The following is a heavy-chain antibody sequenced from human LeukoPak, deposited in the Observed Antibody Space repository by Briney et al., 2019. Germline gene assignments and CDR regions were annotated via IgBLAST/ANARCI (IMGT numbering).Heavy chain of an antibody. Sequence: SETLSLACAVYGGSSSGYYWSWIRQPPGKGLEWIGEINHSGSTNYNPSLKSRVTISVDTSKNQFSLKLSSVTAADTAVYYCARGNYDFWSDPKWFDPWGQGTPVTVSS. CDR3: ARGNYDFWSDPKWFDP. J-gene: IGHJ5*02. V-gene: IGHV4-34*01. CDR1: GGSSSGYY. CDR2: INHSGST. D-gene: IGHD3-3*01.